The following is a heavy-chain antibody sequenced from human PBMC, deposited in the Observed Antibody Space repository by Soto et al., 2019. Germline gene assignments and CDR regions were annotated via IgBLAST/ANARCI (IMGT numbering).Heavy chain of an antibody. CDR2: IYYSGST. J-gene: IGHJ4*02. CDR3: AREGGIVGATAADY. D-gene: IGHD1-26*01. CDR1: GGSISSGGYY. V-gene: IGHV4-31*03. Sequence: QVQLQESGPGLVKPSQTLSLTCTVSGGSISSGGYYWSWIRQHPGKGLEWIGYIYYSGSTYYNPSRKSRVTISVDTSKNQFSLKLSAVTAADTAVYYCAREGGIVGATAADYWGQGTLVTVSS.